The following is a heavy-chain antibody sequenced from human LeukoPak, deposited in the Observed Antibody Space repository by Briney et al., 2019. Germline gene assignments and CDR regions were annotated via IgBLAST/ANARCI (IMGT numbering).Heavy chain of an antibody. D-gene: IGHD2-8*01. Sequence: SESLSLTCTVSGTSITSYYWNWIRQAPGQGPEWIGYGHYSGNTKYNPPLKSRITISVDTSKNQFSLRLSSVTAADTAVYFCAKWASDNRAFDLWGQGTLVTVSS. V-gene: IGHV4-59*08. CDR3: AKWASDNRAFDL. J-gene: IGHJ4*02. CDR2: GHYSGNT. CDR1: GTSITSYY.